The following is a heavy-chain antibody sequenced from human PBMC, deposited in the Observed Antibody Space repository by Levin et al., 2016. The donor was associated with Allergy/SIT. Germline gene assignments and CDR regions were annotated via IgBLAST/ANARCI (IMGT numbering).Heavy chain of an antibody. J-gene: IGHJ6*02. D-gene: IGHD2-15*01. Sequence: GESLKISCAASGFTFSSYSMNWVRQAPGKGLEWVSSISSSSSYIYYADSVKGRFTISRDNAKNSLYLQMNSLRAEDTAVYYCARAPTLGYCSGGSCYPPPYYYYYGMDVWGQGTTVTVSS. CDR3: ARAPTLGYCSGGSCYPPPYYYYYGMDV. V-gene: IGHV3-21*01. CDR1: GFTFSSYS. CDR2: ISSSSSYI.